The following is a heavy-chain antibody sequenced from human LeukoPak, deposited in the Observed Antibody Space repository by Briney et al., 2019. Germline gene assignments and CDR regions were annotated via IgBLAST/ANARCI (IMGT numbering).Heavy chain of an antibody. CDR1: GFTFSSYG. V-gene: IGHV3-30*18. CDR3: AKDLGCGDYGGGMDV. Sequence: PGGSLRLSCAASGFTFSSYGMHWVRQAPGKGLEWVAVISYDGSNKYYADSVKGRFTISRDNSKNTLYLQMNSLRAEDTAVYYCAKDLGCGDYGGGMDVWGQGTTVTVSS. J-gene: IGHJ6*02. D-gene: IGHD4-17*01. CDR2: ISYDGSNK.